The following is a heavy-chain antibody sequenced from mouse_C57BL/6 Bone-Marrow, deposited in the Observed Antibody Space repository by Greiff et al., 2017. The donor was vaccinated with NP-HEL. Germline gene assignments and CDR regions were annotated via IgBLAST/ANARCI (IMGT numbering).Heavy chain of an antibody. D-gene: IGHD2-4*01. CDR1: GFSLSTFGMG. Sequence: QVTLKESGPGILQPSQTLSLTCSFSGFSLSTFGMGVGWIRQPSGKGLEWLAHIWWDDDKYYNPALKSRLTISKDTSKNQVFLKIANVDTADTATYYCARSSYDYDEGEAMDYWGQGTSVTVSS. CDR2: IWWDDDK. V-gene: IGHV8-8*01. J-gene: IGHJ4*01. CDR3: ARSSYDYDEGEAMDY.